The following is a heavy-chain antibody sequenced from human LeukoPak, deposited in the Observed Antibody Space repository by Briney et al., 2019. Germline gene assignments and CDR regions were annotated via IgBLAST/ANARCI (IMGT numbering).Heavy chain of an antibody. CDR2: ISYDGSNK. CDR3: ATTRRMLVVAATPLDY. Sequence: PGRSLRLSCAASGFTFSSYGMHWVRQAPGKGLEWVAVISYDGSNKYYADSVKGRFTISRDNSKNTLYLQMNSLRAEDTAVYYCATTRRMLVVAATPLDYWGQGTLVTVSP. D-gene: IGHD2-15*01. V-gene: IGHV3-30*03. J-gene: IGHJ4*02. CDR1: GFTFSSYG.